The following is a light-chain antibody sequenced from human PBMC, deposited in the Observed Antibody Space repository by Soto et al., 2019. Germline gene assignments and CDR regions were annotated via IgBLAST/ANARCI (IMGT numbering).Light chain of an antibody. CDR1: QSVGSY. CDR3: QRRGNWPYT. V-gene: IGKV3-11*01. Sequence: VLTQSPATLSLSPGESATLSCGASQSVGSYLAWYQQKPGQAPRLLIFDVSNRATGIPARFSGSGSGTDFTLTITSLEPEDFAVYYCQRRGNWPYTFGQGTKLEIK. J-gene: IGKJ2*01. CDR2: DVS.